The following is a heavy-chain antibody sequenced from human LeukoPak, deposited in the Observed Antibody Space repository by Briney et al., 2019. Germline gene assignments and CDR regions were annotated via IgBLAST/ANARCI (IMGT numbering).Heavy chain of an antibody. CDR1: GYTFTGYY. V-gene: IGHV1-2*02. CDR2: INPNSGGT. Sequence: ASVKVSCKDSGYTFTGYYMHWVRQAPGQGLEWMGWINPNSGGTSYAQKFQGRVTMTRDTSISTAYMELSRLRSDDTAVYYCAREDYSKDYYYYYMDVWGKGTTVTVSS. CDR3: AREDYSKDYYYYYMDV. J-gene: IGHJ6*03. D-gene: IGHD4-11*01.